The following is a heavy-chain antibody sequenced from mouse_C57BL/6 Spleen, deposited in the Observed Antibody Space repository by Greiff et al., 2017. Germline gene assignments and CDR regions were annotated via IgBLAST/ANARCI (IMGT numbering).Heavy chain of an antibody. D-gene: IGHD4-1*01. CDR1: GYSFTGYY. Sequence: VQLKQSGPELVKPGASVKISCKASGYSFTGYYMNWVKQSPEKSLEWIGEINPSTGGTTYNQKFKAKATLTVDKSSSTAYMQLKSLTSEDSAVYYCARRRTGTFAYWGQGTLVTVSA. V-gene: IGHV1-42*01. J-gene: IGHJ3*01. CDR2: INPSTGGT. CDR3: ARRRTGTFAY.